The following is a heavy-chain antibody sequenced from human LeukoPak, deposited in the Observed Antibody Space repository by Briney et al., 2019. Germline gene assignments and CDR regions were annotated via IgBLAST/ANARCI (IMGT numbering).Heavy chain of an antibody. CDR1: GYIFTGYY. D-gene: IGHD2-21*01. Sequence: ASVKLSCTASGYIFTGYYIQWMRQAPGQGLEWKGWVNPHSGGTRYAQKFQGRVTMTSDTSISTAYMVLSSLRFDDTAVYFCARVRQDHIIMWFLSYPGGQGTLVTVSS. CDR3: ARVRQDHIIMWFLSYP. V-gene: IGHV1-2*02. J-gene: IGHJ5*02. CDR2: VNPHSGGT.